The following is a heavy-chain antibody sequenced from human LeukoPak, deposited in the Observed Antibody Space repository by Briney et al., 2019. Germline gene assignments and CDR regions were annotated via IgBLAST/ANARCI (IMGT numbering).Heavy chain of an antibody. Sequence: GGSLRLSCAASGFTFSSYSMNWVRQAPGKGPERVSSIGDSDERSSYADSVKGRFTISRDNSKNTLYLQLNSLTVDDTAVYYCARPAGRVRGWYFDLWGRGTLVTVSS. D-gene: IGHD3-10*02. CDR1: GFTFSSYS. CDR2: IGDSDERS. CDR3: ARPAGRVRGWYFDL. J-gene: IGHJ2*01. V-gene: IGHV3-23*01.